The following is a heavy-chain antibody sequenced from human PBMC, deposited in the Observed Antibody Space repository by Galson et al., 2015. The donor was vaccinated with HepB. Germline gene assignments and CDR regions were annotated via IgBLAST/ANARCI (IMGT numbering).Heavy chain of an antibody. CDR3: AREDYDFWSGDIEVVYYMDV. J-gene: IGHJ6*03. V-gene: IGHV1-69*06. CDR1: GGTFSSYA. D-gene: IGHD3-3*01. Sequence: SVKVSCKASGGTFSSYAISWVRQAPGQGLGWMGGIIPIFGTANYAQKFQGRVTITADKSTSTAYMELSSLRYEDTAVYYCAREDYDFWSGDIEVVYYMDVWGKGTTVTVSS. CDR2: IIPIFGTA.